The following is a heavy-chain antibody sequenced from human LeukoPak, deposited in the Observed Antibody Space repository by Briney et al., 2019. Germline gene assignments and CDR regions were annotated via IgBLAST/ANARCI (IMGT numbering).Heavy chain of an antibody. CDR3: ARSDYCGGDCYSSLSNY. J-gene: IGHJ4*02. D-gene: IGHD2-21*02. CDR1: GFTFSTYA. CDR2: ISGSGGST. Sequence: GGSLRLSCAASGFTFSTYAMSWVRQAPGKGLEWVSGISGSGGSTYYADSVKGRFTISRDNAKNSLYLQMNSLRAEDTAVYFCARSDYCGGDCYSSLSNYWGQGTLVTVSS. V-gene: IGHV3-23*01.